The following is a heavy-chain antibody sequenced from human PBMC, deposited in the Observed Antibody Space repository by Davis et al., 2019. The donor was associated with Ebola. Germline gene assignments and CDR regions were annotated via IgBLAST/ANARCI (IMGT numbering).Heavy chain of an antibody. J-gene: IGHJ4*02. CDR2: IYPGDSDV. Sequence: GESLKISCQSSGYKFTSFWIGWVRQMPGKGLEWMGLIYPGDSDVRYSPSFQGQFTISADKSINTAYLQWSSLKASDTAMYYCIARGYYDSSGPDYWGQGTLVTVSS. CDR3: IARGYYDSSGPDY. D-gene: IGHD3-22*01. V-gene: IGHV5-51*01. CDR1: GYKFTSFW.